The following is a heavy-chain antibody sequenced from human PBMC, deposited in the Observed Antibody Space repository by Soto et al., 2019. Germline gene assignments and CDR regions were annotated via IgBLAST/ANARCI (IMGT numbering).Heavy chain of an antibody. D-gene: IGHD3-16*01. J-gene: IGHJ5*02. CDR2: MNPGSGDT. CDR1: GYSFTNND. Sequence: ASVKVSCKASGYSFTNNDVSWVRQATGQGLEWMGWMNPGSGDTGYAQKFQGRVTMTRDISIATAYMELSSLRSDDTAIYYCARMETFGSLNWLDPWGQGAMVTVYS. CDR3: ARMETFGSLNWLDP. V-gene: IGHV1-8*01.